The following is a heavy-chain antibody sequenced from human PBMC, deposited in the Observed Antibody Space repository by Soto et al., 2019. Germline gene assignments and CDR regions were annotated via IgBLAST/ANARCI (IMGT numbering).Heavy chain of an antibody. CDR2: ISYDGSNK. D-gene: IGHD5-12*01. V-gene: IGHV3-30-3*01. CDR1: GFTFSSYA. CDR3: ARDRVGDGYNFFY. Sequence: GGSLRLSCAASGFTFSSYAMHWVRQAPGKGLEWVAVISYDGSNKYYADSVKGRFTISRDNSKNTLYLQMNSLRAEDTAVYYCARDRVGDGYNFFYWGQGTLVTVSS. J-gene: IGHJ4*02.